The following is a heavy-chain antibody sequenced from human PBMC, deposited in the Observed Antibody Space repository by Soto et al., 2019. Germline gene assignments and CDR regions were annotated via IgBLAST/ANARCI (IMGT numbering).Heavy chain of an antibody. Sequence: GPTLVNPTQTLTLXCTLSGFSLSTSGVGVGWIRQSPGKALEWLAVIYWDDVKHYSPSLERRLTITKDTSESEVVLTMTNMDPVDTATYYCARKGSGDYALDYWGQGILVTVSS. J-gene: IGHJ4*02. CDR1: GFSLSTSGVG. CDR3: ARKGSGDYALDY. D-gene: IGHD4-17*01. V-gene: IGHV2-5*02. CDR2: IYWDDVK.